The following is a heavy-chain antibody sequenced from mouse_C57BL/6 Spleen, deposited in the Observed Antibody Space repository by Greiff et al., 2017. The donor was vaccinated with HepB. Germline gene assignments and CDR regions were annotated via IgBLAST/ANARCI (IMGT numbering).Heavy chain of an antibody. CDR2: ISSGSSTI. CDR1: GFTFSDYG. CDR3: AGPGITGGGYAVDY. J-gene: IGHJ4*01. V-gene: IGHV5-17*01. Sequence: EVKLVESGGGLVKPGASLKLSCAASGFTFSDYGMHWVRQAPEQGLEWVAYISSGSSTIYYADTVKGRFTISRDNAKNTMFLQLPSLRSEDAAVYYCAGPGITGGGYAVDYWGQGTSVTVAS. D-gene: IGHD1-3*01.